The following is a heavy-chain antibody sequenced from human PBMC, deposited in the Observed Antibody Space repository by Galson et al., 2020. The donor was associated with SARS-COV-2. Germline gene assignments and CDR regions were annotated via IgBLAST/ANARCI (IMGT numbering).Heavy chain of an antibody. D-gene: IGHD4-4*01. CDR2: IHYSGST. Sequence: ASETLSLTCTVSGGSISSYYWSWIRQPPGKGLEWIGYIHYSGSTNYNPSLKSRVTISVDTSKNQFSLKLSSVTAADTAVYYCAGVKYSNYASDYWGQGTLVTVSS. J-gene: IGHJ4*02. CDR1: GGSISSYY. V-gene: IGHV4-59*01. CDR3: AGVKYSNYASDY.